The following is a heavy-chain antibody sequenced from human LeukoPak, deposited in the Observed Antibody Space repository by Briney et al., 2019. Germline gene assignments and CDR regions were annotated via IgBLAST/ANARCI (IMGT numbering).Heavy chain of an antibody. CDR3: ARRGDTATEFDY. D-gene: IGHD5-18*01. V-gene: IGHV4-59*08. CDR2: IYYSGST. CDR1: GGSISRYY. J-gene: IGHJ4*02. Sequence: SETLSLTCTVSGGSISRYYWSWIRQPPGKGLEWIGYIYYSGSTNYNPSLKSRVTISVDTSKNQFSLKLSSVTAADTAVYYCARRGDTATEFDYWGQGTLVTVSS.